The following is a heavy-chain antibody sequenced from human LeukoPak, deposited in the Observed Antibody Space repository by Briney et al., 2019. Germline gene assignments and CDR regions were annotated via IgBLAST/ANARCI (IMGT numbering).Heavy chain of an antibody. V-gene: IGHV4-34*01. CDR1: GESFNTYY. D-gene: IGHD5-24*01. CDR3: TATPYRDGPLNY. CDR2: INRSGSI. Sequence: SETLSLSCAVYGESFNTYYWTWIRQPPGKGLEWIGEINRSGSINYNPSLKSRVTMSVDTSKNQLSLTLTSVTAADTAVYYCTATPYRDGPLNYWGQGTLVTVPS. J-gene: IGHJ4*02.